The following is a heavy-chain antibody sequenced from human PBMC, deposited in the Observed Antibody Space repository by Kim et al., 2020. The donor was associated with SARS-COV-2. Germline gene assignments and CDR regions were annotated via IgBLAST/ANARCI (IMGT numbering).Heavy chain of an antibody. J-gene: IGHJ4*02. CDR3: ARDTVYSSGWYEDY. CDR1: GFTVSSNY. CDR2: IYSGGST. D-gene: IGHD6-19*01. Sequence: GGSLRFSCAASGFTVSSNYMSWVRQAPGKGLEWVSVIYSGGSTYYADSVKGRFTISRDNSKNTLYLQMNSLRAEDTAVYYCARDTVYSSGWYEDYWGQGTLVTVSS. V-gene: IGHV3-53*01.